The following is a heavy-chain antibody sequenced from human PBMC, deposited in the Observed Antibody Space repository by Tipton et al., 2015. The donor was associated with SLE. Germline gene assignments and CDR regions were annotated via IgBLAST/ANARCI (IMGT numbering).Heavy chain of an antibody. CDR3: ARCPSGSYFYYYYGMDV. CDR2: IYYSGST. V-gene: IGHV4-59*01. CDR1: GGSISSYY. J-gene: IGHJ6*02. D-gene: IGHD3-10*01. Sequence: TLSLTCTVSGGSISSYYWSWIRQPPGKGLEWIGYIYYSGSTNYNPSLKSRVTISVDTSKNQFSLKLSSVTAADTAVYYCARCPSGSYFYYYYGMDVCGQGTTVTVSS.